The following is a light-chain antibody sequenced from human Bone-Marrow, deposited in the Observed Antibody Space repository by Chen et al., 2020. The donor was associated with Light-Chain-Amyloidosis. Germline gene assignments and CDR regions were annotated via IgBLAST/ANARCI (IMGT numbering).Light chain of an antibody. Sequence: QSALTQPPSESGSPGQSVTLSCAGTSSDVGVYTYVSWYQQHPGKAPKLMIYEVTKRPSGVPDRFSGAKSGNTASLAVSCLQAEDEADYYCSSYGGSNNLLFGGGTKVTVL. V-gene: IGLV2-8*01. CDR3: SSYGGSNNLL. J-gene: IGLJ2*01. CDR1: SSDVGVYTY. CDR2: EVT.